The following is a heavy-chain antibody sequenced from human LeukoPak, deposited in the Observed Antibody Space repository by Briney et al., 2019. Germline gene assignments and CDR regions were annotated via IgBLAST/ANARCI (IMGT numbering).Heavy chain of an antibody. Sequence: SETLSLTCAVYGGSFSGYYWSWIRQPPGKGLEWIGEINHSGSTNYNPSLKSRVTISVDTSKNQFSLKLSSVTAADTAVYYCARAAVLYYYYYYMDVSGKGTTVTVSS. CDR2: INHSGST. D-gene: IGHD6-13*01. V-gene: IGHV4-34*01. J-gene: IGHJ6*03. CDR3: ARAAVLYYYYYYMDV. CDR1: GGSFSGYY.